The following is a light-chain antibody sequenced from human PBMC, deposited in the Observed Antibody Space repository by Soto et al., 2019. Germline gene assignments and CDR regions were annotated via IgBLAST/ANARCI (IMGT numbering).Light chain of an antibody. CDR3: QQYDNSPPWT. J-gene: IGKJ1*01. V-gene: IGKV3-20*01. CDR2: GAS. CDR1: QSVSSTS. Sequence: EIVLTQSPGTLSFSPGERAPLSCRARQSVSSTSLAWYQQKPGQAPRLLIYGASNRATGIPDRFSGSGSGTDFPLTISRLEPEDFAVYYCQQYDNSPPWTFGQGTKVEIK.